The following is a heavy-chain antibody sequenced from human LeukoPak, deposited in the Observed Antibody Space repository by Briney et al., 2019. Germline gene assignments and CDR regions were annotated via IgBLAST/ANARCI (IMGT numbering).Heavy chain of an antibody. CDR1: GYTFTGYY. CDR3: ARDEGSYGSGSYPYDY. CDR2: INPNSGGT. J-gene: IGHJ4*02. D-gene: IGHD3-10*01. V-gene: IGHV1-2*02. Sequence: GSSVKVSCKASGYTFTGYYMHWVRQAPGQGLEWMGWINPNSGGTNYAQKFQGRVTMTRDTSISTAYMELSRLRSDDTAVYYCARDEGSYGSGSYPYDYWGQGTLVTVSS.